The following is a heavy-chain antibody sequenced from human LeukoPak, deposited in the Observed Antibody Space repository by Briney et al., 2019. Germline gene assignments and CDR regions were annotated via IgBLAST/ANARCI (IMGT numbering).Heavy chain of an antibody. D-gene: IGHD2-8*02. J-gene: IGHJ4*02. CDR1: GFTFSSYG. CDR3: AKDARGVLSTCEY. Sequence: LSGGSLRLSCAAYGFTFSSYGMHWLRQAPGKGLEWVAFIRYDGSNGYYADSVKGRFTISRDNSKNTLHLQMSSLRTEDTAVYYCAKDARGVLSTCEYWGQGTLVTVSS. CDR2: IRYDGSNG. V-gene: IGHV3-30*02.